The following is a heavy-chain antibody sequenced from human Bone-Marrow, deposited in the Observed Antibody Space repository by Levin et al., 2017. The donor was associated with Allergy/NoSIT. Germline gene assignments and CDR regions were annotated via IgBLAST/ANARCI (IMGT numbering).Heavy chain of an antibody. CDR1: GFTFSDYY. D-gene: IGHD6-13*01. Sequence: GGSLRLSCAASGFTFSDYYMSWIRQAPGKGLEWVSYISSSSSYTNYADSVKGRFTISRDNAKNSLYLQMNSLRAEDTAVYYCARDLGDSSTLDYWGQGTLVTVSS. CDR2: ISSSSSYT. CDR3: ARDLGDSSTLDY. V-gene: IGHV3-11*05. J-gene: IGHJ4*02.